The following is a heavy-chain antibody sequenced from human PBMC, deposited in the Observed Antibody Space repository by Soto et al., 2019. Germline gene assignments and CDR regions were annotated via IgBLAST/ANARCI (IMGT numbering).Heavy chain of an antibody. CDR3: LRDTSSGCYTAADAFDI. CDR2: IYYTGST. CDR1: DGTIASGGYF. Sequence: SETLSLTCTVSDGTIASGGYFWNWIRQHPGKGLEWIGYIYYTGSTDYNPSLKSRVTTSIDTSKSQFSLKLSSVTAADTAVYYCLRDTSSGCYTAADAFDIWGQGKMVTVSS. D-gene: IGHD6-25*01. V-gene: IGHV4-31*03. J-gene: IGHJ3*02.